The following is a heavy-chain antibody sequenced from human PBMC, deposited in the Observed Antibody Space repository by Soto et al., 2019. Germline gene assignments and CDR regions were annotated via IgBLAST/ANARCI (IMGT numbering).Heavy chain of an antibody. CDR1: GFTFSSYG. CDR3: ARDFGRAWKWFDP. CDR2: IWYDGSNK. Sequence: PGGSLRLSCAASGFTFSSYGMHWVRQAPGKGLEWVAVIWYDGSNKYYADSVKGRFTISRDNSKNTLYLQMSSLRAEDTAVYYCARDFGRAWKWFDPWGQGTLVTVSS. V-gene: IGHV3-33*01. J-gene: IGHJ5*02. D-gene: IGHD1-1*01.